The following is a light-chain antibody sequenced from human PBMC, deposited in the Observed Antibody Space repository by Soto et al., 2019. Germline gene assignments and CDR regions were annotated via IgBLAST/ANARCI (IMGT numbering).Light chain of an antibody. V-gene: IGKV3-15*01. Sequence: EIVMTQSPATLSLSPGERATLSCRASQSVSSNLAWYQQKPGQAPRLLIYGASTRATGIPARFSGSGSGTEFTLTISSLQTKDVAVYYCQQYNNWPPWTFGQGTKVEIK. CDR2: GAS. CDR1: QSVSSN. J-gene: IGKJ1*01. CDR3: QQYNNWPPWT.